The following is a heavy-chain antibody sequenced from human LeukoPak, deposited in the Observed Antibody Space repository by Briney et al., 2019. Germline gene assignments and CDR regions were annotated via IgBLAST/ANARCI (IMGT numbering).Heavy chain of an antibody. V-gene: IGHV1-3*01. J-gene: IGHJ4*02. CDR3: ARDPESGSYFFDY. CDR1: GCTFTSYA. CDR2: INAGNGNT. D-gene: IGHD1-26*01. Sequence: GASVKVSCKASGCTFTSYAMHWVRQAPGQRLEWMGWINAGNGNTKYSQKFQGRVTITRDTSASTAYMELSSLRSEDTAVYYCARDPESGSYFFDYWAREPWSPSPQ.